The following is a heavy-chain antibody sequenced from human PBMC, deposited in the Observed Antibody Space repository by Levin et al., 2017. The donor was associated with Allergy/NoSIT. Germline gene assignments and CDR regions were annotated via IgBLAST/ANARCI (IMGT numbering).Heavy chain of an antibody. CDR3: ASRTYYDILTGTNWFDP. V-gene: IGHV4-34*01. CDR1: GGSFSGYY. J-gene: IGHJ5*02. CDR2: INHSGST. Sequence: SETLSLTCAVYGGSFSGYYWSWIRQPPGTGLEWIGDINHSGSTNYNPSLKSRVTISVDTSKNQFSLNLSSVTAADTAVYYCASRTYYDILTGTNWFDPWGQGTLVTVSS. D-gene: IGHD3-9*01.